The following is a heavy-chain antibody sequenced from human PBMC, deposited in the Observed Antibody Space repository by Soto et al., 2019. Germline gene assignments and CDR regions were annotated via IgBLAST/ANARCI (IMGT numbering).Heavy chain of an antibody. CDR1: GFTFSDYY. CDR2: ISSTGIYK. Sequence: QEQLVESGGGWVNPGGSLRLSCAASGFTFSDYYIAWIRQAPGKGLEWISYISSTGIYKRYADSVKGRFTIARDNANNSLVLQMNSLRADDTAIYYCVRDLYGSGTSLRGWFDPWGQGTLVTVSS. CDR3: VRDLYGSGTSLRGWFDP. J-gene: IGHJ5*02. D-gene: IGHD3-10*01. V-gene: IGHV3-11*06.